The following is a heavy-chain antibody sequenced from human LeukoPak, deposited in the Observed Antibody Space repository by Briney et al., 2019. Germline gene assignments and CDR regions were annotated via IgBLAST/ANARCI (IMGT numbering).Heavy chain of an antibody. D-gene: IGHD3-10*01. CDR2: ISYDGSST. Sequence: PGRSLRLSCAASGXTFSSYGMHWVRQAPGKGLEWVAVISYDGSSTYYADSVKGRFTISRDNSKNMLYLQMNSLRAEDTAVYYCAKPYYYGSRSYMDYWGQGTLVTVSS. CDR3: AKPYYYGSRSYMDY. V-gene: IGHV3-30*18. J-gene: IGHJ4*02. CDR1: GXTFSSYG.